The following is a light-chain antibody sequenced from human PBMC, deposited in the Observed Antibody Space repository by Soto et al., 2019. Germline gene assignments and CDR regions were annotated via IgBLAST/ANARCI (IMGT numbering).Light chain of an antibody. CDR3: QQHSNRLT. CDR1: QSVDSY. CDR2: DAS. J-gene: IGKJ4*01. Sequence: EIVLTQSPATLSLSPGERATPSCRASQSVDSYLAWYQQKPGQSPRLLIFDASNRATGIPARFSGSGSGTDFTLTISSLEPEDFAVYYCQQHSNRLTFGGGTKVEIK. V-gene: IGKV3-11*01.